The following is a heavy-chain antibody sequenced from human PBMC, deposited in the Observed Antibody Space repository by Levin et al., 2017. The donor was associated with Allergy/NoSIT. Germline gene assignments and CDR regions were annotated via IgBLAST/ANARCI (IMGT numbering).Heavy chain of an antibody. J-gene: IGHJ3*02. V-gene: IGHV3-33*01. D-gene: IGHD5-12*01. Sequence: AGGSLRLSCEASGFSFNKYGMHWVRQAPGKGLEWVAVIWYDGNKKLYADSVRGRFTISRDDSKNTVYLQMNGLRAEDTAVYYCARDGGGNSGYDLAFDIWGQGTKVTVSS. CDR3: ARDGGGNSGYDLAFDI. CDR2: IWYDGNKK. CDR1: GFSFNKYG.